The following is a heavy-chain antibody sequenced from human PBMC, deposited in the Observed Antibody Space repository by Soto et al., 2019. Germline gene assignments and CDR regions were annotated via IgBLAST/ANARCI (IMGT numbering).Heavy chain of an antibody. CDR3: ARLGPLGYCSSTSCYTHDSLGTAIRTAYYYGMDV. J-gene: IGHJ6*01. D-gene: IGHD2-2*02. CDR1: GGSVSSGSYY. Sequence: QVQLQESGPGLVKPSETLSLTCTVSGGSVSSGSYYWSWIRQPPGKGLEWIGYIYYSGSTNYNPSLKSRVTISVDTSKNQFSLKLSSVTAADTTVYYCARLGPLGYCSSTSCYTHDSLGTAIRTAYYYGMDVW. CDR2: IYYSGST. V-gene: IGHV4-61*01.